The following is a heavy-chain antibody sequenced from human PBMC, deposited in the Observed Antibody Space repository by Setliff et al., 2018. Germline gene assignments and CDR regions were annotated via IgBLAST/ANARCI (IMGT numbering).Heavy chain of an antibody. J-gene: IGHJ6*03. CDR2: IYIGGSA. Sequence: SETLSLTCTVSGGSISSYYWSWIRQPAGKGLEWIGYIYIGGSAHYNPSLKSRVTMSIDTSKNQFSLKLNSVTAADMAVYYCAREQWLDPPGYYYMDVWAKGTTVTVSS. CDR3: AREQWLDPPGYYYMDV. CDR1: GGSISSYY. V-gene: IGHV4-4*07. D-gene: IGHD6-19*01.